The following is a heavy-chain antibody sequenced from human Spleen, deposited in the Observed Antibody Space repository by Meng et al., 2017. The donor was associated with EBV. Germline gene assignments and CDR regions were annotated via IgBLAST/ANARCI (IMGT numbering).Heavy chain of an antibody. CDR2: ISSTGSYI. Sequence: EVQVVESGGGLVMLGGSLRLSCATSGFTFSTSSMHWVRQAPGKGLEWVSFISSTGSYIYYADSVKGRFTISRDNTKNSLYLQMNSLRVEDTAVYYCGRDLSMAEDFWGQGTLVTVSS. J-gene: IGHJ4*02. D-gene: IGHD4/OR15-4a*01. CDR1: GFTFSTSS. V-gene: IGHV3-21*01. CDR3: GRDLSMAEDF.